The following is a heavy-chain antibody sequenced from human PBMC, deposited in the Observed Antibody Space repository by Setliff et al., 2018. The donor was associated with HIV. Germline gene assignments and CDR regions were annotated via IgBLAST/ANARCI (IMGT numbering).Heavy chain of an antibody. CDR3: ARSEYSSSGGDFDY. CDR1: GGSISSYY. V-gene: IGHV4-4*08. J-gene: IGHJ4*02. D-gene: IGHD6-6*01. CDR2: IYTSGSI. Sequence: SETLSLTCTVSGGSISSYYWSWIRQPPGKGLEWIGYIYTSGSINYNPSLKSRVTISVDTSKNQFSLKLSSVTAADTAVYYCARSEYSSSGGDFDYWGQGTLVTVSS.